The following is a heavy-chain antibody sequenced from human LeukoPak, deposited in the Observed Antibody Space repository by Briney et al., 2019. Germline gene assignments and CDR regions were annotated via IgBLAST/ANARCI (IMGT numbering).Heavy chain of an antibody. V-gene: IGHV3-7*01. Sequence: PGGSLRLSCAASGFTFSSYWMSWVRQAPGKGLEWVANIKQDGSEKYYVDSVKGRFTISRDNAKNSLYLQMNSLRAEDTAVYYCAREGALGGSYSWFDYWGQGTLVTVSS. CDR2: IKQDGSEK. CDR1: GFTFSSYW. J-gene: IGHJ4*02. D-gene: IGHD1-26*01. CDR3: AREGALGGSYSWFDY.